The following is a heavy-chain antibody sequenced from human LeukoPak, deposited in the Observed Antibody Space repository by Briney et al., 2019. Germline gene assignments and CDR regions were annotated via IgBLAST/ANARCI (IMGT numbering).Heavy chain of an antibody. D-gene: IGHD2-8*01. CDR3: ARHQFCTNGLCCPMDY. J-gene: IGHJ4*02. CDR1: GDSIGTYY. CDR2: IYYSGDT. V-gene: IGHV4-59*08. Sequence: SETVSLTCTVSGDSIGTYYWSWIRQPPGKGLEWIGYIYYSGDTKYSPSLKSRVTMSVDPSKNQFSLKLDSVTAADTAVYYCARHQFCTNGLCCPMDYWGQGTLVTVSS.